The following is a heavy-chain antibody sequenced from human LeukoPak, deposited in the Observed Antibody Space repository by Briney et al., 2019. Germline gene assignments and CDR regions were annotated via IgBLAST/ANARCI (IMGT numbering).Heavy chain of an antibody. D-gene: IGHD3-22*01. J-gene: IGHJ3*02. CDR3: ARDGDSSGYPTGAFDI. CDR2: ISGSGGST. CDR1: GFTFSSYA. V-gene: IGHV3-23*01. Sequence: GGSLRLSCAASGFTFSSYAMSWVRQAPGKGLEWVSVISGSGGSTYYADSVKGRFTISRDNAKNSLYLQMNSLRAEDTAVYYCARDGDSSGYPTGAFDIWGQGTMVTVSS.